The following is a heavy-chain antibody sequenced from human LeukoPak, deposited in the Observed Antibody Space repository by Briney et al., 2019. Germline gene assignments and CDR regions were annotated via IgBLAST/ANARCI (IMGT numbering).Heavy chain of an antibody. D-gene: IGHD5-24*01. J-gene: IGHJ4*02. V-gene: IGHV3-23*01. CDR1: GVTFSTFA. CDR2: IFPSGGEI. Sequence: PGGTLRLSCAASGVTFSTFAMIWVRQPPGKGLEWGSSIFPSGGEIHYADSVRGRFTISRENSKSTLSLQSNILRAEDPAIYYCATYIQVLLPFDCWGRGRLVTVSS. CDR3: ATYIQVLLPFDC.